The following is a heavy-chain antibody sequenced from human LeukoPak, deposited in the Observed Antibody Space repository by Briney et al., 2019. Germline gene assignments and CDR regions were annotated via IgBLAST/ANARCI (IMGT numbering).Heavy chain of an antibody. CDR3: AIDRIDYYYDSSGYFYGDFDY. CDR2: ISGGGGTT. D-gene: IGHD3-22*01. CDR1: GFTFSSYA. Sequence: PGGSLRLSCAASGFTFSSYAMSWVRQAPGKGLEWVSAISGGGGTTYYADSVKGRFTISRDNSKNKLYLQMNTLRAEDTAVYYCAIDRIDYYYDSSGYFYGDFDYWGQGTLVTVSS. J-gene: IGHJ4*02. V-gene: IGHV3-23*01.